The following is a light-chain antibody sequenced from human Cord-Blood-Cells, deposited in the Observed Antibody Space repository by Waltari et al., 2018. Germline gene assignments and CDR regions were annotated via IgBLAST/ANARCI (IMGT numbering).Light chain of an antibody. V-gene: IGKV3-15*01. CDR3: QQYNNWPYT. Sequence: EIVMTQSPPTLSVSPAERATLSCRASQSVSSNLAWYQQKPGQAPRLLIYGASTRATGIPDRFSGRGSGTEFTLTISSLQSEDFAVYYCQQYNNWPYTFGQGTKLEIK. CDR1: QSVSSN. J-gene: IGKJ2*01. CDR2: GAS.